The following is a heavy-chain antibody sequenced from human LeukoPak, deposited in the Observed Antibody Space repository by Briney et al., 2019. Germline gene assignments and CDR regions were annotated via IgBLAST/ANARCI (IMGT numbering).Heavy chain of an antibody. V-gene: IGHV3-30*18. CDR3: AKRGSGGSSRHNYYFDY. J-gene: IGHJ4*02. Sequence: PGGSLRLSCSASGFTFSSHALHCVRQAPGKRLEWVAVISYDGSDKYYTDSVKGRFTISRDNSKNTLSLQMNSLRGEDTAVYYCAKRGSGGSSRHNYYFDYWGQGTLVTVSS. CDR2: ISYDGSDK. D-gene: IGHD4-23*01. CDR1: GFTFSSHA.